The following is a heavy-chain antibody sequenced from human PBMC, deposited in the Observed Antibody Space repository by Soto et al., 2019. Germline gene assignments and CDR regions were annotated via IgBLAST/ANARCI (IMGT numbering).Heavy chain of an antibody. J-gene: IGHJ6*03. D-gene: IGHD3-16*01. CDR3: ARKRGSDYMDV. CDR1: GGSISNYC. CDR2: IFYTGST. Sequence: SETLCLTCPVAGGSISNYCWSWIRQPPGKGLECIGYIFYTGSTNYNPSLKSRVTMSLDTPKNQFSLKLNSVTAADTAVYYCARKRGSDYMDVWGEGTTVTVSS. V-gene: IGHV4-59*08.